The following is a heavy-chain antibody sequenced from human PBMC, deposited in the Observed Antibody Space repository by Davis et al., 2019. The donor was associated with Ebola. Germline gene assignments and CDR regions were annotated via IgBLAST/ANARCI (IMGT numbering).Heavy chain of an antibody. V-gene: IGHV1-18*01. CDR2: ISGYDGVI. Sequence: AASVKVSCKPSGYTFNRYGISWVRQAPGQGLEWMGWISGYDGVIKFSQKFQARITLSIDTSTSTAYMEVRSLTSDDTAVYYCARDGLVPDAIRGGFDPWGQGVLVTVSS. CDR1: GYTFNRYG. J-gene: IGHJ5*02. D-gene: IGHD2-2*02. CDR3: ARDGLVPDAIRGGFDP.